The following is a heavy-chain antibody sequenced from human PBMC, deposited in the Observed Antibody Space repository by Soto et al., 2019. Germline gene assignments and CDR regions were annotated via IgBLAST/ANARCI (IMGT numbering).Heavy chain of an antibody. CDR1: GYTFTSYY. D-gene: IGHD2-15*01. CDR2: INPSGGST. V-gene: IGHV1-46*01. Sequence: RASVKVSCKASGYTFTSYYMHWVRQAPGQGLEWMGIINPSGGSTSYAQKFQGRVTMTRDTSTSTVYMELSSLRSEDTAVYYCAREPRREILVYFCGCSCHPDRMAVSGQGTTVPVSS. J-gene: IGHJ6*02. CDR3: AREPRREILVYFCGCSCHPDRMAV.